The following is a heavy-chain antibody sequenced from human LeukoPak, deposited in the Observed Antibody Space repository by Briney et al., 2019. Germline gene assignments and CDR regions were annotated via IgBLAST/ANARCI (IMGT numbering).Heavy chain of an antibody. CDR3: SRTSDCSGGSCYEYFQH. V-gene: IGHV4-30-4*01. J-gene: IGHJ1*01. Sequence: PSETLSLTCTVSGGSISSGDYYWSWIRQPPGKGLAWIGYIYYSGSTYYNPSLKSRVTISVDTSKNQFSLKLSSVTAADTAVYYCSRTSDCSGGSCYEYFQHWGQGTLVTVSS. D-gene: IGHD2-15*01. CDR1: GGSISSGDYY. CDR2: IYYSGST.